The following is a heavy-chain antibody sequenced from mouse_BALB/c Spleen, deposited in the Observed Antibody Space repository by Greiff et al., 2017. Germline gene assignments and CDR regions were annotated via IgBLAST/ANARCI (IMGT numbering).Heavy chain of an antibody. CDR3: ARELTTGTSWYFDV. CDR1: GYSITSDYA. CDR2: ISYSGST. D-gene: IGHD4-1*01. Sequence: EVQLQQSGPGLVKPSQSLSLTCTVTGYSITSDYAWNWIRQFPGNKLEWMGYISYSGSTSYNPSLKSRISITRDTSKNQFFLQLNSVTTEDTATYYCARELTTGTSWYFDVWGAGTTVTVSS. J-gene: IGHJ1*01. V-gene: IGHV3-2*02.